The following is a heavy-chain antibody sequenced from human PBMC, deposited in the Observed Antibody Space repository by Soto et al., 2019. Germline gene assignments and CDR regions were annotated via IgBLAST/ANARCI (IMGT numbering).Heavy chain of an antibody. J-gene: IGHJ5*02. D-gene: IGHD3-10*01. V-gene: IGHV3-21*01. CDR3: ARDTYFYGSGSYGP. CDR1: GFTFSSYS. CDR2: ISSSSSSI. Sequence: EVQLVESGGGLVKPGGSLRLSCAASGFTFSSYSMNWVRQAPGKGLEWVSSISSSSSSIYYADSVKGRFTISRDNAKNSLYLQMSSLRAEDTAVYYCARDTYFYGSGSYGPWGQGTLVTVSS.